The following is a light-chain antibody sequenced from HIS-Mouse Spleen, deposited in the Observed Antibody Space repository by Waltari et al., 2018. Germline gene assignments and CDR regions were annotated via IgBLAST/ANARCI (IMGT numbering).Light chain of an antibody. V-gene: IGKV2-28*01. J-gene: IGKJ1*01. CDR2: LGS. CDR3: MQALQTWT. Sequence: DIVMTQSPLPLPVPPGEPASIPPRSSPRLLHSNGYNYLDWYLQKPGQSPQLLIYLGSNRASGVPDRFSGSGSGTDFTLKISRVEAEDVGVYYCMQALQTWTFGQGTKVEIK. CDR1: PRLLHSNGYNY.